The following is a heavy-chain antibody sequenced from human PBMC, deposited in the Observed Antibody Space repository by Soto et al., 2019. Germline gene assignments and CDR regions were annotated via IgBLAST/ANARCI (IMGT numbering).Heavy chain of an antibody. V-gene: IGHV3-23*01. CDR2: ISGSGGST. J-gene: IGHJ6*03. CDR3: AKDLSRGRLEYYYYYMDV. Sequence: GGSLRLSCAASGFTFSSYAMSWVRQAPGKGLEWVSAISGSGGSTYYADSVKGRFTISRDNSKNTLYLQMNSLRAEDTAVYYCAKDLSRGRLEYYYYYMDVWGKGTTVTVSS. CDR1: GFTFSSYA. D-gene: IGHD1-1*01.